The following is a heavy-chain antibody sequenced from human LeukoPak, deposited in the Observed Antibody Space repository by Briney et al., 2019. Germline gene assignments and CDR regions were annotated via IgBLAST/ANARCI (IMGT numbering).Heavy chain of an antibody. V-gene: IGHV3-30*19. CDR2: IAHDGVSK. J-gene: IGHJ5*02. D-gene: IGHD6-19*01. CDR3: ARDRGASGWYNWFDP. Sequence: GRSLRLSCATSGFTLNNYGMHWVRQAPGKGLEWVAIIAHDGVSKYYTDSVKGRLTISRDNSRNTLYLQMDSLRPEDTAVYYCARDRGASGWYNWFDPWGQGTLVTVSS. CDR1: GFTLNNYG.